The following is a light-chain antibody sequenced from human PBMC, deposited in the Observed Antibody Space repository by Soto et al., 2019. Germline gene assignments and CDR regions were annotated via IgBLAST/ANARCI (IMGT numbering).Light chain of an antibody. J-gene: IGKJ5*01. CDR1: QALSNY. Sequence: DIQLTQSPSFLSASVGDTVTITCRASQALSNYLAWYQQKPGKAPKLLIYAASTLQSGVPSRFSGSGSGTDFTLTISCLQSEDFATYYCQQYYSYPITFGQGTRLEIK. CDR2: AAS. CDR3: QQYYSYPIT. V-gene: IGKV1-9*01.